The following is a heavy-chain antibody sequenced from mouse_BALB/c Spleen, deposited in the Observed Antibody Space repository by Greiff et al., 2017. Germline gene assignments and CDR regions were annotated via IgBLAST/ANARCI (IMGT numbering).Heavy chain of an antibody. J-gene: IGHJ2*01. V-gene: IGHV2-6-7*01. CDR1: GFSLTGYG. CDR2: IWGDGST. CDR3: ARDGLSYYFDY. Sequence: QVHVKQSGPSLVQPSQSLSITCTVSGFSLTGYGVNWVRQPPGKGLEWLGMIWGDGSTDYNSALKSRLSISKDNSKSQVFLKMNSLQTDDTARYYCARDGLSYYFDYWGQGTTLTVSS. D-gene: IGHD3-1*01.